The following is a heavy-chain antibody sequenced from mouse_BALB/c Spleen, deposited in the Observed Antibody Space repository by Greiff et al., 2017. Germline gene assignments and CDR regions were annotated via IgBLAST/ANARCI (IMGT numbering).Heavy chain of an antibody. J-gene: IGHJ4*01. D-gene: IGHD1-1*01. CDR2: IDPFNGGT. V-gene: IGHV1S135*01. CDR3: ARLLPKDY. Sequence: VQLKQSGPELMKPGASVKISCKASGYSFTSYYMHWVKQSHGKSLEWIGYIDPFNGGTSYNQKFKGKATLTVDKSSSTAYMHLSSLTSEDSAVYYCARLLPKDYWGQGTSVTVSS. CDR1: GYSFTSYY.